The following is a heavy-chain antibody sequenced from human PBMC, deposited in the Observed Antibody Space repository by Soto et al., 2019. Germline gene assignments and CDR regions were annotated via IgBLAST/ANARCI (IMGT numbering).Heavy chain of an antibody. CDR1: GYTGSELS. CDR3: AKEGGIATLGRVHGSYYYYPLDV. Sequence: ASVKVCCKGSGYTGSELSIHWVRQAPGKGVEWWGGVDPEDGETVHAPTFQGSVTMTAAPSTDTAYMELSGLRPEDSAVYYCAKEGGIATLGRVHGSYYYYPLDVWGQGTTVTVSS. V-gene: IGHV1-24*01. J-gene: IGHJ6*02. CDR2: VDPEDGET. D-gene: IGHD1-26*01.